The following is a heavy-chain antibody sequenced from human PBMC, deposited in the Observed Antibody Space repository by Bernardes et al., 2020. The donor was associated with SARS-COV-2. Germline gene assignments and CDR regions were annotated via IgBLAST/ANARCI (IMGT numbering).Heavy chain of an antibody. CDR2: VNHSGST. CDR1: GGSFNDYS. J-gene: IGHJ4*02. Sequence: SDTLSLTCAVYGGSFNDYSWTWIRQAPGKGLEWIGEVNHSGSTKYNPSLRSRVSISLDTSENLFSLRLTSVTAADTAVYFCARGVSAVNMVLVVIGFSYYFDYWGQGTLVTVSS. V-gene: IGHV4-34*01. CDR3: ARGVSAVNMVLVVIGFSYYFDY. D-gene: IGHD3-22*01.